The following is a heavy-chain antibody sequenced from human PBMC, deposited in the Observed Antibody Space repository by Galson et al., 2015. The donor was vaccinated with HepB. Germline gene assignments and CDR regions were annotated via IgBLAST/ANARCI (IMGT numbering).Heavy chain of an antibody. CDR1: GGTFSSYA. J-gene: IGHJ3*02. Sequence: SVKVSCKASGGTFSSYAISWVRQAPGQGLEWMGGIIPIFGTANYAQKFQGRVTITADESTSTAYMELSSLRSEDTAVYYCARRVWTGCSSTSCYGAFDIWGQGTMVTVSS. V-gene: IGHV1-69*13. CDR3: ARRVWTGCSSTSCYGAFDI. D-gene: IGHD2-2*01. CDR2: IIPIFGTA.